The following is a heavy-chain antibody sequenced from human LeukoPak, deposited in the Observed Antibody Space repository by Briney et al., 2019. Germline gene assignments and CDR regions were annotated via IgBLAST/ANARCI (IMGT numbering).Heavy chain of an antibody. D-gene: IGHD3-3*01. V-gene: IGHV1-2*02. Sequence: GASVKVSCKASGYTFTGYYMQWVRQAPGQGREWMGWINPNSGGTNYAQKFQGRVTMTRDTSISTAYMELSRLRSDDTAVYYCARAVVLRFIPRQAFDIWGQGTMVTVSS. J-gene: IGHJ3*02. CDR3: ARAVVLRFIPRQAFDI. CDR1: GYTFTGYY. CDR2: INPNSGGT.